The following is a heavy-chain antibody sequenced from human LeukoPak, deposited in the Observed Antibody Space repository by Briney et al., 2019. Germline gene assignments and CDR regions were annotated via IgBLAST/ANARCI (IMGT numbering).Heavy chain of an antibody. V-gene: IGHV3-30*18. CDR1: GFSFSSYG. Sequence: GGSLRLSCAASGFSFSSYGMHWVRQAPGKGLEWVAVIAYDGSHTYYADSMKGRFTISRDNSMNTLYLQMNSLRPEDTAVYYCAKGPDYYDSSGYLATFDYWGQGTLVTVSS. J-gene: IGHJ4*02. CDR2: IAYDGSHT. D-gene: IGHD3-22*01. CDR3: AKGPDYYDSSGYLATFDY.